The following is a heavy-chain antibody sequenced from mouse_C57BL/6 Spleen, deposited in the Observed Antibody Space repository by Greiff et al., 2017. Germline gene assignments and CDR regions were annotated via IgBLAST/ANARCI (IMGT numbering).Heavy chain of an antibody. CDR2: ISSGGDYI. V-gene: IGHV5-9-1*02. CDR1: GFTFSSYA. J-gene: IGHJ4*01. Sequence: EVKLVESGEGLVKPGGSLKLSCAASGFTFSSYAMSWVRQTPEKRLEWVAYISSGGDYIYYADTVKGRFTISRDNARNTLYLQMSSLKSEDTAMXYCTRNYYGSSYVLYAMDYWGQGTSVTVSS. CDR3: TRNYYGSSYVLYAMDY. D-gene: IGHD1-1*01.